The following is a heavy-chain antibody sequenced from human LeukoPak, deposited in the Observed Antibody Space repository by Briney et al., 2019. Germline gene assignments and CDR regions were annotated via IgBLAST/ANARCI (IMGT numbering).Heavy chain of an antibody. Sequence: SVKVSCKASGGTFSSYAISWVRQAPGQGLEWMGGIIPISGTANYAQKFQGRVTITADETTSTAYMELSSLRSEDTAVYYCARVPEEVPAVYYYMDVWGKGTTVTVSS. CDR1: GGTFSSYA. CDR2: IIPISGTA. J-gene: IGHJ6*03. CDR3: ARVPEEVPAVYYYMDV. V-gene: IGHV1-69*01. D-gene: IGHD2-2*01.